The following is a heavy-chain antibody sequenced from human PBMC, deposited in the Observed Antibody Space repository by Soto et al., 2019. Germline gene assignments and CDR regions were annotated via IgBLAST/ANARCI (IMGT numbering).Heavy chain of an antibody. CDR2: IIPIFGTA. V-gene: IGHV1-69*12. D-gene: IGHD1-26*01. J-gene: IGHJ6*02. Sequence: QVQLVQSGAEVKKPGSSVKVSCKASGGTFSSYAISWVRQAPGQGLEWMGGIIPIFGTADYAPKFQGRVTITADESTSTAYMELSSLRSEDTAVYYCASHSGSSPEGRYYYGMDVWGQGTTVTVSS. CDR1: GGTFSSYA. CDR3: ASHSGSSPEGRYYYGMDV.